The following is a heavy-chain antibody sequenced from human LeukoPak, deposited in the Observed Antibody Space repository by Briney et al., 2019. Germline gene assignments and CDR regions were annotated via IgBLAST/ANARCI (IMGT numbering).Heavy chain of an antibody. CDR1: GGTFSSYA. V-gene: IGHV1-69*05. J-gene: IGHJ5*02. D-gene: IGHD1-26*01. CDR2: IIPIFGTA. Sequence: GASVKVSCKASGGTFSSYAISWVRQAPGQGLEWMGGIIPIFGTANYAQRFQGRVTITTDESTSTAYMELSSLRSEDTAVYYCARGIVGATYGWFDPWGQGTLVIVSS. CDR3: ARGIVGATYGWFDP.